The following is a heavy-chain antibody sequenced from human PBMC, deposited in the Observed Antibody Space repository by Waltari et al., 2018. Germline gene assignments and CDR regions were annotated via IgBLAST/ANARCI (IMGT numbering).Heavy chain of an antibody. D-gene: IGHD3-3*01. CDR3: ATITIFGVVIIHYYGMDV. CDR1: GGTFRSYA. Sequence: QVQLVQSGAEVKKPGSSVKVSCKASGGTFRSYAISWVRQAPGPGLEWMGRIIPILGIANYAQKFQGRVTITADKSTSTAYMELSSLRSEDTAVYYCATITIFGVVIIHYYGMDVWGQGTTVTVSS. J-gene: IGHJ6*02. CDR2: IIPILGIA. V-gene: IGHV1-69*04.